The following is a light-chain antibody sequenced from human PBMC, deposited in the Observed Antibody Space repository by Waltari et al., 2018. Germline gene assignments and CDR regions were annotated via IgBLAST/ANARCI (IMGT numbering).Light chain of an antibody. V-gene: IGKV3-20*01. CDR2: GAS. J-gene: IGKJ4*01. CDR3: QQYGSSPRLT. Sequence: EIVLTQSPGTLSLSPGERATLSCRASQSVSSSYLAWYQQKPGQAPRLLIYGASSRATGIPDRFSGSGSGTDFTLTISRLEPEDFAVYYCQQYGSSPRLTFRGGTKVEIK. CDR1: QSVSSSY.